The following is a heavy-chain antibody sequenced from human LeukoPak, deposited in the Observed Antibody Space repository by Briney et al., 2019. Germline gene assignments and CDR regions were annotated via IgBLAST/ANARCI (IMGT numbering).Heavy chain of an antibody. J-gene: IGHJ4*02. D-gene: IGHD4-17*01. CDR1: GGSFSGYY. Sequence: SETLSLTCAVYGGSFSGYYWSWIRQPPGKGLEWIGEINHSGSTNYNPSLKSRVTISVDTSKNQFSLKLSSVTAADTAVYYCARGQRGDYGDYYFDYWGQGTLVTVSS. V-gene: IGHV4-34*01. CDR3: ARGQRGDYGDYYFDY. CDR2: INHSGST.